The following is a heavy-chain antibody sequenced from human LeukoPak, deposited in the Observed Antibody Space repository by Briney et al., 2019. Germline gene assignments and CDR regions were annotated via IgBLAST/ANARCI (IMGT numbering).Heavy chain of an antibody. CDR1: GGSISSYY. D-gene: IGHD5-18*01. J-gene: IGHJ4*02. V-gene: IGHV4-4*07. Sequence: PSETLSLTCTVSGGSISSYYWSWIRQPAGKGLEWIGRIYTSGSTNYNPSLKSRVTMSVDTSKKQFSLKLSSVTAADTAVYYCARHALRGYSYGYNYWGQGTLVTVSS. CDR3: ARHALRGYSYGYNY. CDR2: IYTSGST.